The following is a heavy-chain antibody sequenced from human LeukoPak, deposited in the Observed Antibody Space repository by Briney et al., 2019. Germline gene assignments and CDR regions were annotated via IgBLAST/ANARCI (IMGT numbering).Heavy chain of an antibody. Sequence: PGGSLRLSCAASGFTVSSNYMSWVRQAPGKGLEWVSVIYSGGSTYYADSVKGRFTISRDNSKNTLYLQMNSLRAEDTAVYYCASRVTTLSYYFDYWGQGTLVTVSS. CDR3: ASRVTTLSYYFDY. D-gene: IGHD3-16*02. J-gene: IGHJ4*02. CDR2: IYSGGST. V-gene: IGHV3-53*01. CDR1: GFTVSSNY.